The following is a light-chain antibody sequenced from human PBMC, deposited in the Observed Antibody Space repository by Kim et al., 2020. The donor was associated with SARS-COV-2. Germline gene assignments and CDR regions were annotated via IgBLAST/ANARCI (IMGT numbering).Light chain of an antibody. CDR1: SSDFGRYNR. J-gene: IGLJ1*01. CDR2: EVT. V-gene: IGLV2-18*02. CDR3: SSYTTSNTFV. Sequence: QSALTQPPSVSGSPGQSVTISCTGTSSDFGRYNRVSWYQQPPGTAPKLIIYEVTNRPSGVPDRFSGSKSGNTASLTISGLQAEDEADYFCSSYTTSNTFVFGTGTKFTVL.